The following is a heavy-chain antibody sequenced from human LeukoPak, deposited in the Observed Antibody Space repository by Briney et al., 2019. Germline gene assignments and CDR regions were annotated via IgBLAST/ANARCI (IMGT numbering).Heavy chain of an antibody. J-gene: IGHJ4*02. D-gene: IGHD1/OR15-1a*01. Sequence: SQTLSLTCAISGDSVSSKSAAWNWIRQPPPRGLEWLGRTYYRSKWSSGYAESVKSRLTISPDTSKNQFSLQLRSVTPDDTAVYYCARSQTGGTFDFWGQGALVTVSS. V-gene: IGHV6-1*01. CDR2: TYYRSKWSS. CDR1: GDSVSSKSAA. CDR3: ARSQTGGTFDF.